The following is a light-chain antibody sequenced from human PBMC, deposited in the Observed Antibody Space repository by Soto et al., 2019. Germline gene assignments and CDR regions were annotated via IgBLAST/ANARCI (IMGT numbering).Light chain of an antibody. CDR3: QTWGTGPWV. CDR2: LNSDGSH. CDR1: SGHSSYA. Sequence: QLMLTQSPSASASLGASVKLTCTLSSGHSSYAIAWHQQQPEKGPRYLMKLNSDGSHNKGDGIPDRFSGSSSGAERYLTISSLQSEDEADYYCQTWGTGPWVFGGGTKLTVL. V-gene: IGLV4-69*01. J-gene: IGLJ3*02.